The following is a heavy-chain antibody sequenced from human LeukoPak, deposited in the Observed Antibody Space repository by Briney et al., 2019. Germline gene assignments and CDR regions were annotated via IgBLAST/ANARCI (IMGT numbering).Heavy chain of an antibody. D-gene: IGHD1-26*01. CDR2: IIPIFGTA. J-gene: IGHJ5*02. V-gene: IGHV1-69*05. Sequence: SVKVSCKASGGTFSSYAISWVRQAPGQGLEWMGGIIPIFGTANYAQKFQGRVTITTDESTSTAYMELSSLRSEDTAVYYCARENVLVGATPRSRWFDPWGQGTLVTVSS. CDR1: GGTFSSYA. CDR3: ARENVLVGATPRSRWFDP.